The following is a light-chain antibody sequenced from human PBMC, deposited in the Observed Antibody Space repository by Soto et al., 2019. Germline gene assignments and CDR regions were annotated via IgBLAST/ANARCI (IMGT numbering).Light chain of an antibody. CDR3: QQVNSYPLT. J-gene: IGKJ4*01. V-gene: IGKV1-9*01. Sequence: DIQLTQSPSFVSASVGDRVTITCRASQDISNYLAWYQQKPGKAPNFLIYATSTFQSGVPSRFSGSGSGTEFTLTIGSLQPEDFATYYCQQVNSYPLTFGGGTKVDIK. CDR2: ATS. CDR1: QDISNY.